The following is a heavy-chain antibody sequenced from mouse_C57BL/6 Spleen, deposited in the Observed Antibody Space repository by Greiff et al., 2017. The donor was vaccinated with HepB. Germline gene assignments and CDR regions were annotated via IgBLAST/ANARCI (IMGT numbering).Heavy chain of an antibody. V-gene: IGHV1-55*01. Sequence: QVQLQQPGAELVKPGASVKMSCKASGYTFTSYWITWVKQRPGQGLEWIGDIYPGSGSTNYNEKFKSKATLTVETSSSTAYMQLSSLTSEDSAVYDCARWAMEYWGQGTSVTVS. CDR1: GYTFTSYW. J-gene: IGHJ4*01. CDR2: IYPGSGST. CDR3: ARWAMEY.